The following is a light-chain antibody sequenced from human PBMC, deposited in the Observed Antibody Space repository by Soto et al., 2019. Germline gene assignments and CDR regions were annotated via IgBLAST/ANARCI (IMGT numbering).Light chain of an antibody. CDR1: QGIRNE. CDR2: AAS. Sequence: IQITKSPYSLSASVGVGVTITCRASQGIRNELGWYQQKPGKAPKRLIYAASSLQSGVPSRFSGSGYGTEFTYTISILYPEDCATYFCQHSYSTPPWTFGEGTKVDI. V-gene: IGKV1-17*01. J-gene: IGKJ1*01. CDR3: QHSYSTPPWT.